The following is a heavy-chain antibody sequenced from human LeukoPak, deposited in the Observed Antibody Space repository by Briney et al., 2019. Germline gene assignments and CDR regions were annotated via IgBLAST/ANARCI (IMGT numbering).Heavy chain of an antibody. V-gene: IGHV3-43*02. Sequence: GGSLRLSCAASGFTFDDYAMRWVRQAPGKGLEWVSLISGDGGSTYYADSVKGRFTISRDNSKNSLYLQMNSLRTEDTALYYCASSIAAAGYFDYWGQGTLVTVSS. CDR3: ASSIAAAGYFDY. CDR2: ISGDGGST. J-gene: IGHJ4*02. CDR1: GFTFDDYA. D-gene: IGHD6-13*01.